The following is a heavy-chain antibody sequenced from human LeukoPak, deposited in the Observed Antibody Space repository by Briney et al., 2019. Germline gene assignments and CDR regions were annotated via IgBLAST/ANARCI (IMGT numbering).Heavy chain of an antibody. CDR1: GFTFSSYW. J-gene: IGHJ5*02. CDR3: AKRGIYQNWFDP. V-gene: IGHV3-7*01. D-gene: IGHD2-2*01. Sequence: QTGGSLRLSCAASGFTFSSYWMSWVRQAPGEGLEWVANIEQDGSEKYYVDSVKGRFTISRDNAKNSLYLQMNSLRAEDTAVYYCAKRGIYQNWFDPWGQGTLVTVSS. CDR2: IEQDGSEK.